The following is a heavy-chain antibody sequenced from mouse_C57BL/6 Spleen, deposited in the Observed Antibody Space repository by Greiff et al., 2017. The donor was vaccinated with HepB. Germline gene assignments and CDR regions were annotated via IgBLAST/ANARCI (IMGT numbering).Heavy chain of an antibody. D-gene: IGHD1-1*01. Sequence: VQLKQSVAELVRPGASVKLSCTASGFNIKNTYMHWVKQRPEQGLEWIGRIDPANGNTKYAPKFQGKATITADTSSNTAYLQLSSLTSEDTAIYYCARRADYYGSSYWYFDVWGTGTTVTVSS. J-gene: IGHJ1*03. CDR3: ARRADYYGSSYWYFDV. CDR2: IDPANGNT. V-gene: IGHV14-3*01. CDR1: GFNIKNTY.